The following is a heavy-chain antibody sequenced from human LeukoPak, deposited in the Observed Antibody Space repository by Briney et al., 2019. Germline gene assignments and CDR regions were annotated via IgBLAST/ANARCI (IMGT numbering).Heavy chain of an antibody. J-gene: IGHJ4*02. Sequence: ASVKVSCKVSGYTLTELSMHWVRQAPGKGLEWMGGFDPEDGETIYAQKFQGRVTMTEDTSTDTAYMELSSLRSGDTAVYYCATGGLVVGATFFDYWGQGTLVTVSS. CDR1: GYTLTELS. D-gene: IGHD1-26*01. V-gene: IGHV1-24*01. CDR3: ATGGLVVGATFFDY. CDR2: FDPEDGET.